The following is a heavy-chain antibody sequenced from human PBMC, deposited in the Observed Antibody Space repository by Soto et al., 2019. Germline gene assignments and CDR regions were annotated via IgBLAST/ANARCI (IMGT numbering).Heavy chain of an antibody. Sequence: QVHLVQSGAEVKKPGSSVKVSCRASGGSFGTHAICWVRQAPGQGLEWMGRILPVFGSANSAQKFKDRVRISADDSTGTAYLQLINLTSHDTAVYFYATGTPIFEALVDSWGPGTLVTVSS. CDR1: GGSFGTHA. CDR2: ILPVFGSA. CDR3: ATGTPIFEALVDS. D-gene: IGHD3-3*01. J-gene: IGHJ5*01. V-gene: IGHV1-69*01.